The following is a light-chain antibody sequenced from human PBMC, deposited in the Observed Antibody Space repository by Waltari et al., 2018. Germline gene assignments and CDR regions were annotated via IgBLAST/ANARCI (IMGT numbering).Light chain of an antibody. CDR3: QQYDILPYT. Sequence: DIQMTQSPSSLSASVGDRVTITCQASQDITNYLNWYQQKPGKAPKLLSYDASNLETGVPSRFSGSGSGTDFTFTISSLQPEDIATYYCQQYDILPYTFGQGTKLEIK. CDR2: DAS. V-gene: IGKV1-33*01. CDR1: QDITNY. J-gene: IGKJ2*01.